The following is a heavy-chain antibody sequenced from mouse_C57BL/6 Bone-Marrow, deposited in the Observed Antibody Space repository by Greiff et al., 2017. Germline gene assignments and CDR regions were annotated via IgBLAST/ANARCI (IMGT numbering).Heavy chain of an antibody. Sequence: VQLQQSGAELVRPGTSVKVSCKASGYAFTNYLIEWVKQRPGQGLEWIGVINPGSGGTNYNEKFKGKATLTADKSSSTAYMQLSSLTSEDSAVYFCARSVYYDYDGVFFAYWGQGTLVTVSA. D-gene: IGHD2-4*01. J-gene: IGHJ3*01. CDR1: GYAFTNYL. CDR2: INPGSGGT. V-gene: IGHV1-54*01. CDR3: ARSVYYDYDGVFFAY.